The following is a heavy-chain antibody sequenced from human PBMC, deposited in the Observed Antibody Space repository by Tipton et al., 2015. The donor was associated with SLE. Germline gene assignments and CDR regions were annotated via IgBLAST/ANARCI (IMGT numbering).Heavy chain of an antibody. CDR1: GCSISSSSYY. V-gene: IGHV4-39*07. CDR3: ARGKDYDFWSGYYRRDAIDI. D-gene: IGHD3-3*01. J-gene: IGHJ3*02. CDR2: ITHSGST. Sequence: TLSLTCTVSGCSISSSSYYWGWIRQPPGKGLEWIGEITHSGSTNYSPSLKSRVTISVDTSKNQFSLNLSSVTGADTAMYYCARGKDYDFWSGYYRRDAIDIWGQGTMVTVSS.